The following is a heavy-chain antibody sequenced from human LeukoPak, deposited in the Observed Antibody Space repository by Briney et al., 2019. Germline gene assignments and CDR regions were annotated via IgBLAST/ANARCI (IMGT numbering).Heavy chain of an antibody. CDR2: FDPEDGET. D-gene: IGHD1-26*01. Sequence: ASVKVSCKVSGYTLTELSMHWVRQAPGKGLEWRGGFDPEDGETIYAQKFQGRVTMTEDTSTDTAYMELSSLRSEDTAVYYCATDGKFHYYYYGMDAWGQGTTVTVSS. CDR1: GYTLTELS. J-gene: IGHJ6*02. V-gene: IGHV1-24*01. CDR3: ATDGKFHYYYYGMDA.